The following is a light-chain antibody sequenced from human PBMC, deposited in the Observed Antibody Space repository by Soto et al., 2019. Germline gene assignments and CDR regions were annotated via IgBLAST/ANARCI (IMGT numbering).Light chain of an antibody. CDR3: QKSNSAPLT. Sequence: DIQMTQSPSSLSASVGDRVTITCRASQDISNYLVWYQQKAGKGPKLLIYAASTLQSGVPSRFSGSASGTDFTLTISSLQPEDVATYYCQKSNSAPLTFGGGTKVEIK. V-gene: IGKV1-27*01. J-gene: IGKJ4*01. CDR2: AAS. CDR1: QDISNY.